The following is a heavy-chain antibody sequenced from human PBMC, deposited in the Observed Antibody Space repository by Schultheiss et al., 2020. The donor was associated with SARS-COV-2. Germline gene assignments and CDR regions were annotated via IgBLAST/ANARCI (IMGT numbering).Heavy chain of an antibody. Sequence: GESLKISCAASGFTFSSYGMHWVRQAPGKGLEWVAVISYDGSNKYYADSVKGRFTISRDNSKNTLYLQMNSLRAEDTAVYYCARHPYISSGWYGGVDYWGQGTLVTVSS. D-gene: IGHD6-19*01. CDR2: ISYDGSNK. V-gene: IGHV3-30*03. CDR1: GFTFSSYG. CDR3: ARHPYISSGWYGGVDY. J-gene: IGHJ4*02.